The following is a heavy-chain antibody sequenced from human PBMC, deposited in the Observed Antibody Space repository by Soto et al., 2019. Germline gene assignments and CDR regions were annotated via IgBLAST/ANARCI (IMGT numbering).Heavy chain of an antibody. Sequence: PSQTLSLTCAISGDSVSSNSAAWNWIRQSPSRGLEWLGRTYYRSKWYNDYAVSVKSRITINPDTSKNQFSLQLNSVTPEDTAVYYCARGKLMTKVKQRKYYYYMDVWGKGNTVTVSS. CDR3: ARGKLMTKVKQRKYYYYMDV. V-gene: IGHV6-1*01. CDR1: GDSVSSNSAA. J-gene: IGHJ6*03. CDR2: TYYRSKWYN. D-gene: IGHD4-17*01.